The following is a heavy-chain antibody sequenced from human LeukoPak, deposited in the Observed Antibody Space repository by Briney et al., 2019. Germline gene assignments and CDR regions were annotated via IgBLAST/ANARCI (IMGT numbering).Heavy chain of an antibody. CDR3: ARSKRGLTDY. Sequence: SQTLSLTCAVSGGSISSGGYSWSWIRQPPGKGLEWIGYIYHSGSTYYNPSLKSRVTISVDRSKDQFSLKLSSVTAADTAVYYCARSKRGLTDYWGQGTLVTVSS. D-gene: IGHD4/OR15-4a*01. CDR2: IYHSGST. CDR1: GGSISSGGYS. J-gene: IGHJ4*02. V-gene: IGHV4-30-2*01.